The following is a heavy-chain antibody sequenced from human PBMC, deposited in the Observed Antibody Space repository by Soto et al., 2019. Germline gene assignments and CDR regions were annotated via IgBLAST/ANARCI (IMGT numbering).Heavy chain of an antibody. Sequence: EVQLVESGGGLVQPGGSLRLSCAASGFTFSNYWMHWVRQPPGKGLLWVSRINIDGSSTNYAGSVEGRFTVSRDDAKTTLYLQMNSLRDDDTAVYYCVRGTSDWYGIDYWGQGAPVTVSS. CDR1: GFTFSNYW. CDR3: VRGTSDWYGIDY. D-gene: IGHD3-9*01. CDR2: INIDGSST. V-gene: IGHV3-74*01. J-gene: IGHJ4*02.